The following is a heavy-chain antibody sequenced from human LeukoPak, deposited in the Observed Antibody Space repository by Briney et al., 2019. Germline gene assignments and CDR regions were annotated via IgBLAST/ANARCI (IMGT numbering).Heavy chain of an antibody. D-gene: IGHD6-19*01. CDR1: GFTFSSYS. J-gene: IGHJ4*02. CDR3: ARGEVNSGHQNY. CDR2: ISSSSSYI. Sequence: GGSLRLSCAASGFTFSSYSMNWVRQAPGKGLEWASSISSSSSYIYYADSVKGRFTISRDNAKNSLYLQMNSLRAEDTAVYYCARGEVNSGHQNYWGQGTLVTVSS. V-gene: IGHV3-21*01.